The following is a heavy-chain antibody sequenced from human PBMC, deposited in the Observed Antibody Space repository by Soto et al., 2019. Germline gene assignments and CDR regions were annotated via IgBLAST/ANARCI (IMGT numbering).Heavy chain of an antibody. CDR1: GGSFSGYY. CDR2: INHSGST. J-gene: IGHJ6*02. CDR3: ARRTSVLRYFDWSLYYYYGMDV. V-gene: IGHV4-34*01. D-gene: IGHD3-9*01. Sequence: PSETLSLTCAVYGGSFSGYYWSWIRQPPGKGLEWIGEINHSGSTNYNPSLKSRVTISVDTSKNQFSLKLSSVTAADTAVYYCARRTSVLRYFDWSLYYYYGMDVWGQGTTVTVS.